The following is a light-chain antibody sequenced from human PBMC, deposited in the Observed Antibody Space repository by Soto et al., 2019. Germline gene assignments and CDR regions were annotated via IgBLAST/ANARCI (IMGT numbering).Light chain of an antibody. J-gene: IGKJ5*01. CDR2: AAS. Sequence: DIQMTQSPSSLSASVGDRVTITCRASQGIRNDLGWYQQKPGKAPNLLIYAASSLQSGVPSRFSAAGSGRDFTLTISRVQPEDFATYYCQQSYRTPTFGQGTRLEIK. V-gene: IGKV1-39*01. CDR1: QGIRND. CDR3: QQSYRTPT.